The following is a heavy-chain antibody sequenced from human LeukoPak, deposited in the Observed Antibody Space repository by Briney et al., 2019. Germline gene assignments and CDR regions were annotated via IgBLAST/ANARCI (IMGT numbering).Heavy chain of an antibody. CDR3: ARGFGGVIVISYFDY. D-gene: IGHD3-16*02. V-gene: IGHV3-74*01. Sequence: GGSLRLSCAASGFTFSSYWMHWVRQAPGKGLVWVSRINGDGSSTTYVDSVMGRFTISRDNAKNTLYLQMNSLRAEDTAVYYCARGFGGVIVISYFDYWGQGTLVTVSS. CDR1: GFTFSSYW. J-gene: IGHJ4*02. CDR2: INGDGSST.